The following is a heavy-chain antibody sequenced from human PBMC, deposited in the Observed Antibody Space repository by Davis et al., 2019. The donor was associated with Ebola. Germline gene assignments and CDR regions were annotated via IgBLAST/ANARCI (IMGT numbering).Heavy chain of an antibody. Sequence: MPSETLSLTCTVSGGSISSYYWSWIRQPPGKGLEWIGYIYYSGSTNYNPSLKSRVTISVDTSKNQFSLKLSSVTAADTAVYYCARERRGGGSGSSSGYYYYYGMDVWGQGTTVTVSS. J-gene: IGHJ6*02. CDR1: GGSISSYY. CDR3: ARERRGGGSGSSSGYYYYYGMDV. D-gene: IGHD6-6*01. CDR2: IYYSGST. V-gene: IGHV4-59*01.